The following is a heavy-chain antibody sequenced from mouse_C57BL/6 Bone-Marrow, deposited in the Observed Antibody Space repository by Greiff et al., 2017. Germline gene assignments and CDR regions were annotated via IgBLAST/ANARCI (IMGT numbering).Heavy chain of an antibody. V-gene: IGHV1-69*01. CDR3: ARNYYGSRYY. CDR2: IDPSDSYT. CDR1: GYTFTSYW. J-gene: IGHJ2*01. D-gene: IGHD1-1*01. Sequence: QVQLQQPGAELVMPGASVKLSCKASGYTFTSYWMHWVKQRPGQGLEWIGEIDPSDSYTNYNQKFKGKSTLTVDKSSSTAYMQLSSLTSEDSAVYYCARNYYGSRYYWGQGTTLTFSS.